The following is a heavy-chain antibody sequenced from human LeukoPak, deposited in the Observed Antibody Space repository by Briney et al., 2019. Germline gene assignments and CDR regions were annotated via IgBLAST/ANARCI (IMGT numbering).Heavy chain of an antibody. J-gene: IGHJ5*02. CDR2: INPNSGGT. CDR3: ARDRGYDKLYNWFDP. D-gene: IGHD5-12*01. Sequence: GASVKVSCKASGYTFTGYYMHWVRQAPGQGLEWMGWINPNSGGTNYAQKFQGRVTMTRDTSISTAYMELSRLRSDDTAVYCCARDRGYDKLYNWFDPWGQGTLVTVSS. V-gene: IGHV1-2*02. CDR1: GYTFTGYY.